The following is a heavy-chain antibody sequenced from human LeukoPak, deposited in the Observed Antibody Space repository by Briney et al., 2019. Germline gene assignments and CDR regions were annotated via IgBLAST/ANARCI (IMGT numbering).Heavy chain of an antibody. CDR1: GYSFTSYD. D-gene: IGHD3-22*01. CDR3: APSLAHSSGYED. V-gene: IGHV1-8*01. Sequence: ASVKVSCKASGYSFTSYDINWVRQATGQGLEWMGWMNPNSGNTGYAQKFQGRVTMTRNTSISTAYMELSSLRSEDTAVYYCAPSLAHSSGYEDWGQGTLVTVSS. J-gene: IGHJ4*02. CDR2: MNPNSGNT.